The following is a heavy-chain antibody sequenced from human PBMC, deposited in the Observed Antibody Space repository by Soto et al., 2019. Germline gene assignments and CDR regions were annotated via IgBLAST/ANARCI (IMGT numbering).Heavy chain of an antibody. CDR3: AKDRALVRGIDY. J-gene: IGHJ4*02. CDR2: ISYDGNNK. Sequence: PGGSLRLSCAASGFTFSSDGMHWVRQAPGKGLEWLAVISYDGNNKYYADSVKGRFTISRDNSKNTLYPQMNSLRTEDTAVYYCAKDRALVRGIDYWGQGTLVTVSS. V-gene: IGHV3-30*18. CDR1: GFTFSSDG. D-gene: IGHD3-10*01.